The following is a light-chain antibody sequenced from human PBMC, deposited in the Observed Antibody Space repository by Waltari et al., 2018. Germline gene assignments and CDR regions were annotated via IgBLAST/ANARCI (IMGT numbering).Light chain of an antibody. V-gene: IGKV3-20*01. CDR2: AAS. J-gene: IGKJ1*01. CDR1: QSVSRT. CDR3: QHYVRLPAT. Sequence: EIVLTQSPGTLSLAPGERATPSCRASQSVSRTLAWYQQKPGQAPSLLIYAASTRATGIPDRFSGRGSGTDFSLTICRLEPEDFAVYYCQHYVRLPATFGQGTKVEIK.